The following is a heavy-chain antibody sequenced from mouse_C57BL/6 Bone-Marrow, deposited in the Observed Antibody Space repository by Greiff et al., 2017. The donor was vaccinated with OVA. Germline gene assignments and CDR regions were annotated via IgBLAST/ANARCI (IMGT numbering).Heavy chain of an antibody. J-gene: IGHJ3*01. V-gene: IGHV1-54*01. CDR1: GYAFTNYL. Sequence: QVQLQQSGAELVRPGTSVKVSCKASGYAFTNYLIEWVKQRPGQGLEWIGVINPGSGGTNYNEKFKGKATLTADKSSSTAYMQLSSLTSEDSAVYFCALESSNWAWFAYWGQGTLVTVSA. D-gene: IGHD4-1*01. CDR3: ALESSNWAWFAY. CDR2: INPGSGGT.